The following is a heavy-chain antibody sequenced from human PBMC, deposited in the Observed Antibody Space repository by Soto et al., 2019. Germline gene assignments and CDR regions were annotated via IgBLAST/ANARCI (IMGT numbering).Heavy chain of an antibody. V-gene: IGHV3-74*01. CDR3: SMGGLHHGFDV. Sequence: EVQLAESGGASVQPGGSLRLSCAASGFTFRSYWMHWDRQTPGKGQVWVGSMDNDGTGSIYADSVRGRFTISRHNAYNAVYLHMSSLTADDTAVYYCSMGGLHHGFDVWAQGRLSPSLQ. D-gene: IGHD2-15*01. J-gene: IGHJ3*01. CDR1: GFTFRSYW. CDR2: MDNDGTGS.